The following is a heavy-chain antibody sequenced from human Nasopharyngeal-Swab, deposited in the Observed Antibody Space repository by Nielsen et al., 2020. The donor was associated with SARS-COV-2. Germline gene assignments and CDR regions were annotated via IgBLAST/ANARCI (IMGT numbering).Heavy chain of an antibody. Sequence: SETLSLTCTVSGGSISSSSYCWGWIRRPPGKGLEWIGSIYYSGSTYYNPSLKSRVTISVDTSKNQFSLKLSSVTAADTAVYYCVGSSWYGDYYYYYGMDVWGQGTTVTVSS. CDR1: GGSISSSSYC. V-gene: IGHV4-39*07. CDR2: IYYSGST. J-gene: IGHJ6*02. CDR3: VGSSWYGDYYYYYGMDV. D-gene: IGHD6-13*01.